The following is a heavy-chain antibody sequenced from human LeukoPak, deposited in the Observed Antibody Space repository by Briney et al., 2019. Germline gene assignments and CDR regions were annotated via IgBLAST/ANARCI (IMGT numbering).Heavy chain of an antibody. CDR2: IYYSGGT. CDR1: GGSFSTYY. Sequence: SETLSLTCTVSGGSFSTYYWSWIRQPPGKGLEWIGYIYYSGGTDYNPSLQRRVTLSLDTSKTQFSLKLRSVTAADTAVYYCARAVISFGGVVAKGLDSWGQGTLVTISS. J-gene: IGHJ4*02. CDR3: ARAVISFGGVVAKGLDS. V-gene: IGHV4-59*01. D-gene: IGHD3-16*02.